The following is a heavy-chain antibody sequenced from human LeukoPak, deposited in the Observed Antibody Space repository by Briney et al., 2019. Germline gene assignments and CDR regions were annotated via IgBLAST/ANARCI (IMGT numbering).Heavy chain of an antibody. CDR2: INPNSGGT. J-gene: IGHJ6*03. V-gene: IGHV1-2*02. Sequence: ASVKVSCKASGYTFTSYYMHWVRQAPGQGLEWMGWINPNSGGTNYAQKFQGRVTMTRDTSISTAYMELSRLRSDDTAVYYCARGPSITMVRGGQWYYYMDVWGKGTTVTISS. CDR1: GYTFTSYY. CDR3: ARGPSITMVRGGQWYYYMDV. D-gene: IGHD3-10*01.